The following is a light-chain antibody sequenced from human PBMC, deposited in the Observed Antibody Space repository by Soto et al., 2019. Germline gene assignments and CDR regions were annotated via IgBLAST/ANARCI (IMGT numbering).Light chain of an antibody. CDR2: DTS. V-gene: IGKV3-15*01. J-gene: IGKJ5*01. Sequence: EIVLTQSPGTLSLSPGERATLSCRASQSVSSSYLAWYQQKPGQAPRLLIYDTSTRADGIPARFTGSGSGTDFTLTISSLQSEDFAVYYCQQYNTWRSISFGQGTRLEIK. CDR1: QSVSSSY. CDR3: QQYNTWRSIS.